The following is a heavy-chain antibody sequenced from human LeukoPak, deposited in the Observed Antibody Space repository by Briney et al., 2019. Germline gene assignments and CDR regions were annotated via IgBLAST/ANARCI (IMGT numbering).Heavy chain of an antibody. Sequence: GGSLRLSCAASGFTFSDYYMSWVRQAPGKGLEWVSYISSSGTTIYYADSVKGRFTISRDNAKNSLYLQMNSLKAEDTAVYYCARAPGYCSSTSCLYFDYWGQGTLVPVSS. D-gene: IGHD2-2*01. J-gene: IGHJ4*02. CDR3: ARAPGYCSSTSCLYFDY. CDR1: GFTFSDYY. CDR2: ISSSGTTI. V-gene: IGHV3-11*01.